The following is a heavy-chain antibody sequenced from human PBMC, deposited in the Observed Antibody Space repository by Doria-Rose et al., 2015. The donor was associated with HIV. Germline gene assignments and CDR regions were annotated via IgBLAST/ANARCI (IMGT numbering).Heavy chain of an antibody. CDR3: ARGLLRGGWNDVDYYYGMDV. CDR1: GGSFSGYY. J-gene: IGHJ6*02. Sequence: QVQLQQWDAGLVKPSETLSLTCAVFGGSFSGYYWSWIRQPPGEGLEWIGEINHSGSTNYKTSLKSRVTISLDTSKTLFALKPSSVTAADTAVYYCARGLLRGGWNDVDYYYGMDVWGQWTTVTVSS. CDR2: INHSGST. V-gene: IGHV4-34*01. D-gene: IGHD1-1*01.